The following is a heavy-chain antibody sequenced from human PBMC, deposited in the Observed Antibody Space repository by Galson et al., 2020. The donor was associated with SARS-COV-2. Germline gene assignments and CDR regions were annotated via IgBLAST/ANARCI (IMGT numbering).Heavy chain of an antibody. CDR3: ASGYTYYYYGMDV. V-gene: IGHV3-30*04. CDR2: ISYDGSNK. D-gene: IGHD2-2*02. J-gene: IGHJ6*02. Sequence: GGSLRLSCAASGFTFSSYAMHGVRQAPGKGLEWVAVISYDGSNKYYADSVKGRFTISRDNSKNTLYLQMNSLRAEDTAVYYCASGYTYYYYGMDVWGQGTTVTVSS. CDR1: GFTFSSYA.